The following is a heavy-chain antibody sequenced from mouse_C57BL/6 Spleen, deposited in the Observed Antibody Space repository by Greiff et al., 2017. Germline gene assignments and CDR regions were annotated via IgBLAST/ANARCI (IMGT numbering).Heavy chain of an antibody. J-gene: IGHJ3*01. CDR2: IDPENGDT. CDR3: TTLDTPRRAY. CDR1: GFNIKDDY. Sequence: EVQLQQSGAELVRPGASVTLSCTASGFNIKDDYMHWVKQRPEQGLEWIGWIDPENGDTEYASKFQGKATITADTSSNTAYLQLSSLTSEDTAVYYCTTLDTPRRAYWGQGTLVTVSA. V-gene: IGHV14-4*01.